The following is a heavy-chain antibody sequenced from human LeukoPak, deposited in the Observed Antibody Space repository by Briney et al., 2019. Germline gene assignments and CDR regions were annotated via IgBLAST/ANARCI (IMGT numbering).Heavy chain of an antibody. J-gene: IGHJ4*02. CDR3: ARDSRWWPPTYYFDY. Sequence: PGGSLRLSCAASGFTFSSYAMHWVRQAPGKGLEWVAVISYDGSNKYYADSVKGRFTISRDNSKNTLYLQMNSLRAEDTAVYYCARDSRWWPPTYYFDYWGQGTLVTVSS. CDR2: ISYDGSNK. V-gene: IGHV3-30-3*01. D-gene: IGHD2-15*01. CDR1: GFTFSSYA.